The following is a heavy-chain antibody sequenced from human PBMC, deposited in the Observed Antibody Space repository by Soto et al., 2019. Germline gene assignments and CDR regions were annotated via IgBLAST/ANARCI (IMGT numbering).Heavy chain of an antibody. CDR2: TYYRSKWYH. Sequence: QVQLQQSGPGLVKPSQTLSLTCAISGESVSTNSATWDWIRQSPSRGLEWLGRTYYRSKWYHDYPASLKARITITTAPSNNQPSLQLNSMTPADTAVYYCSRLLGDSCLDSWGQGTLVTVSS. CDR3: SRLLGDSCLDS. J-gene: IGHJ5*01. CDR1: GESVSTNSAT. V-gene: IGHV6-1*01. D-gene: IGHD1-26*01.